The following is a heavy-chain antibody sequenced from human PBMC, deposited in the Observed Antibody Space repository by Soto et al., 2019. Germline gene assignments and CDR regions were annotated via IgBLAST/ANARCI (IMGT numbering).Heavy chain of an antibody. V-gene: IGHV1-18*01. D-gene: IGHD5-12*01. CDR1: GYTFTSYG. CDR2: ISAYNGNT. Sequence: ASVKVSCKASGYTFTSYGISWVRQAPGQGLEWMGWISAYNGNTNYAQKLQGRVTMTTDTSTSTAYMELRSLRSDDTAVYYCARRRGYSGYDPDFDYWGQGTLVTVSS. CDR3: ARRRGYSGYDPDFDY. J-gene: IGHJ4*02.